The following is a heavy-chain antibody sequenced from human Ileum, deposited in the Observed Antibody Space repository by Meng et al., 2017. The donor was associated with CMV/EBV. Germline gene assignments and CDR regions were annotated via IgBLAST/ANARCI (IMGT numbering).Heavy chain of an antibody. CDR1: GLSLKRSGMG. J-gene: IGHJ4*02. Sequence: QITLKESVLTLGKPTQTFTLTCTFSGLSLKRSGMGVGWIRQPPGKALDWLALIYWDDDKRYSPSLNNRLTITKDASKNQVVLSMTSMGPVDTATYYCAQTGPVRDYFQSWGQGTLVTVSS. V-gene: IGHV2-5*02. CDR3: AQTGPVRDYFQS. CDR2: IYWDDDK. D-gene: IGHD1-1*01.